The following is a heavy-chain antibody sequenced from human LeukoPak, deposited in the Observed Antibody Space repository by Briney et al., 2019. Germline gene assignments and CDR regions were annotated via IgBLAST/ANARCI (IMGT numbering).Heavy chain of an antibody. CDR2: IFHTGST. CDR1: GDSISSRNW. Sequence: SETLSLTCSVSGDSISSRNWWTWVRQTPEKGLEWIGEIFHTGSTNYNPSVEGRITISIYKSRNLFSLMLTSVTAADTALYYCARGMWFDTLFSAFDVWGQGTMVSVSS. J-gene: IGHJ3*01. V-gene: IGHV4-4*02. CDR3: ARGMWFDTLFSAFDV. D-gene: IGHD3-10*01.